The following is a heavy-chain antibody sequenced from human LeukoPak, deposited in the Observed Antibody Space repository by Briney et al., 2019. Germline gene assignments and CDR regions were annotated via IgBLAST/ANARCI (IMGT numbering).Heavy chain of an antibody. D-gene: IGHD4-23*01. CDR3: AKDRYDYGANWVFDC. CDR1: GFIFGNYA. J-gene: IGHJ4*02. Sequence: GGSLRLSCAASGFIFGNYAMHWVRQAPGRGLEWVAVVSDDGNIKYYADSVKGRCTISRDNSKNTLYLQMNSLRAEDTAVYYCAKDRYDYGANWVFDCWGQGTLVTVSS. CDR2: VSDDGNIK. V-gene: IGHV3-30-3*01.